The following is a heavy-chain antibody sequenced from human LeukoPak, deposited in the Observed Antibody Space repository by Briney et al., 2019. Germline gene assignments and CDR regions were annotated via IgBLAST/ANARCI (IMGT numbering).Heavy chain of an antibody. CDR1: GYSFNTHW. J-gene: IGHJ5*02. D-gene: IGHD3-10*01. CDR3: ARHALLWFGENNWFDP. V-gene: IGHV5-51*01. Sequence: GESLKISCKGSGYSFNTHWIAWVRQMPGKGLEWMGIIYPGDSDTRYSPSFQGRVTISADKSISTAYLQWSSLKASDTAMYYCARHALLWFGENNWFDPWGQGTLVTVSS. CDR2: IYPGDSDT.